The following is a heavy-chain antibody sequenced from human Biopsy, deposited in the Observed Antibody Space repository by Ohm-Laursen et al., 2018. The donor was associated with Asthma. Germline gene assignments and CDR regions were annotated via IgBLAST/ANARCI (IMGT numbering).Heavy chain of an antibody. CDR2: IYSGGTS. V-gene: IGHV3-53*01. J-gene: IGHJ4*02. Sequence: SLRLSCAASGFAVSRDYMFWVRQAPGKGLEWVSVIYSGGTSHTADSVRGRFTISRVYSKNTLYLQMHSLRAEDTAVYYCARGDSSGWSHYYFDYWGQGTLVTVSS. D-gene: IGHD6-19*01. CDR3: ARGDSSGWSHYYFDY. CDR1: GFAVSRDY.